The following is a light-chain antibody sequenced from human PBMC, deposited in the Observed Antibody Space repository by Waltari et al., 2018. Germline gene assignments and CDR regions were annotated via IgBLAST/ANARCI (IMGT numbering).Light chain of an antibody. CDR2: EVS. CDR3: SSYAGSNNHVV. Sequence: QSALTQPPSASGSPGQSVTISCTGTSSDAGGYHYVSWYQPHPGKAPKLMIYEVSKRPSGVPDRFSGSKSGNTASLTVSGLQAEDEADYYCSSYAGSNNHVVFGGGTKLTVL. CDR1: SSDAGGYHY. V-gene: IGLV2-8*01. J-gene: IGLJ2*01.